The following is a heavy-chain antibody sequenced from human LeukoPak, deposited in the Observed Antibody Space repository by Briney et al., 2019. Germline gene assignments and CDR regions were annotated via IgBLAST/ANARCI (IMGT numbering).Heavy chain of an antibody. D-gene: IGHD6-13*01. V-gene: IGHV1-18*01. CDR3: ARVWQQLVHFAVSWFDP. Sequence: SVKVSCKASGYTFTSYGISWVRQAPGQGLEWMGWISSYNGNTNYAQKLQGRVTMTTDTSTSTAYMELRSLRSDDTAVYYCARVWQQLVHFAVSWFDPWGQGTLVTVSS. CDR2: ISSYNGNT. CDR1: GYTFTSYG. J-gene: IGHJ5*02.